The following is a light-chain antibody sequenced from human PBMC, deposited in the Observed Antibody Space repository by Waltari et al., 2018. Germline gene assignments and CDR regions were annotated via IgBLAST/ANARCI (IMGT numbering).Light chain of an antibody. J-gene: IGLJ2*01. CDR1: SSDVGGYDF. CDR2: DVY. CDR3: SSYTSISTSVV. V-gene: IGLV2-14*03. Sequence: QSALTQPASVSGAPGQSITISCTGTSSDVGGYDFVSWYQQYPGKAPQLIIYDVYYRPSGVSQRFSASKSGDTASLTISGLQTDYEADDYCSSYTSISTSVVFGGGTKLTVL.